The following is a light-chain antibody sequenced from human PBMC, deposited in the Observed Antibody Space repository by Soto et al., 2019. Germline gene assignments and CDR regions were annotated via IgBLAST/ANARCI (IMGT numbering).Light chain of an antibody. V-gene: IGKV3-20*01. J-gene: IGKJ2*01. CDR3: RLYGGTYT. Sequence: EIVLTQSPGTLSLSPGERATLSCRASQSVSSTYLAWYQQRPGQAPRLLIYGASSRATGIPDRFSGSGSGTDFTLTSSRLEPEDFAVYCCRLYGGTYTFGRGTKLEIK. CDR2: GAS. CDR1: QSVSSTY.